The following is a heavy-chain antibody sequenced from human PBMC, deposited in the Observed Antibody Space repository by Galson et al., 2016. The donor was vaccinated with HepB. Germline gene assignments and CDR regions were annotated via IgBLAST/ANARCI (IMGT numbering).Heavy chain of an antibody. CDR1: GITFSDFY. CDR2: IGSRHISTV. V-gene: IGHV3-11*01. J-gene: IGHJ5*02. D-gene: IGHD3-16*02. CDR3: ARYRINWFDP. Sequence: SLRLSCAASGITFSDFYMIWIRQPPGKGLEWVAYIGSRHISTVYYADSVRGRFNISRDNAENSLYLQMNSLRPEDTAVYYCARYRINWFDPWGRGTLVTVSS.